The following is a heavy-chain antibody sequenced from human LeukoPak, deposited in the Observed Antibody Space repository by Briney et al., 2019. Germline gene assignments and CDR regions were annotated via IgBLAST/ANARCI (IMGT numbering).Heavy chain of an antibody. D-gene: IGHD3-9*01. CDR3: ARVCGTYDILTGYYYYMDV. J-gene: IGHJ6*03. CDR1: GYTFTSYG. Sequence: GTSVKASCKASGYTFTSYGISWVRQAPGQGLEWMGWISAYNGNTNYAQKLQGRVTMATDTSTSTAYMELRSLRSDDTAVYYCARVCGTYDILTGYYYYMDVWGKGTTVTVSS. CDR2: ISAYNGNT. V-gene: IGHV1-18*01.